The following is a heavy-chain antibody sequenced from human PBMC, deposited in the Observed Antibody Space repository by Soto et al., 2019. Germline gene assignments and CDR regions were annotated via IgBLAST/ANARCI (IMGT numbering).Heavy chain of an antibody. V-gene: IGHV3-23*01. D-gene: IGHD6-13*01. J-gene: IGHJ4*02. Sequence: EVQLLESGGDLVQPGGSLRLSCAASGFTFSSSAMNWVRQAPGKGLEWVSAISGSGGSTYYADSVKGPFTISRDNSKNTLYLQMNSLRAEDTAVYYCAKAPVIAASVVPPDYWGQGTLVTVSS. CDR1: GFTFSSSA. CDR2: ISGSGGST. CDR3: AKAPVIAASVVPPDY.